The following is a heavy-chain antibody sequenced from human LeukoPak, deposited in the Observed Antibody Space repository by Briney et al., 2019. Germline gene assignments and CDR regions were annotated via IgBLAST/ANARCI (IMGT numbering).Heavy chain of an antibody. D-gene: IGHD2-2*01. CDR3: ARVPSDYYYIDV. CDR1: GGTFSSFA. J-gene: IGHJ6*03. CDR2: IIPIFGTA. Sequence: PSVYPSCKVSGGTFSSFAISWVRQAAGHGREWMGGIIPIFGTANYAQKFQGRVTITANKSASTAYIELSSLRSEDTAVYYSARVPSDYYYIDVWGKGTTVTVSS. V-gene: IGHV1-69*06.